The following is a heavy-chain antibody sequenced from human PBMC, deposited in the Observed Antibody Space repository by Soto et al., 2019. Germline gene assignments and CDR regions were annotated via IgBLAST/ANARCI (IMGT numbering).Heavy chain of an antibody. Sequence: RLSCAASGFTFSSYAMSWVRQAPGKGLEWVSAISGSGGSTYYADSVKGRFTISRDNSKNTLYLQMNSLRAEDTAVYYCAIRASYYDSSGYFDYWGQGTLVTVSS. D-gene: IGHD3-22*01. J-gene: IGHJ4*02. CDR2: ISGSGGST. V-gene: IGHV3-23*01. CDR3: AIRASYYDSSGYFDY. CDR1: GFTFSSYA.